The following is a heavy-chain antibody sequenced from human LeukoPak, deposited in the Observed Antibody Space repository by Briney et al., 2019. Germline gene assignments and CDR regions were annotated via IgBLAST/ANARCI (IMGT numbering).Heavy chain of an antibody. D-gene: IGHD2-2*01. CDR2: INPSGGST. J-gene: IGHJ6*02. CDR3: ARIAEYCSSTSCYGYYYYGMDV. Sequence: GASVKVSCKASGYTFTSYYMHWVRQAPGQGLEWMGIINPSGGSTSYAQKFQGRVTITRDTSASTAYMELSSLRSEDTAVYYCARIAEYCSSTSCYGYYYYGMDVWGQGTTVTVSS. V-gene: IGHV1-46*01. CDR1: GYTFTSYY.